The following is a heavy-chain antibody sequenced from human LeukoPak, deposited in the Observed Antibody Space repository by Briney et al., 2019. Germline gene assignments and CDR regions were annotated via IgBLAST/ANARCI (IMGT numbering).Heavy chain of an antibody. J-gene: IGHJ4*02. V-gene: IGHV5-51*01. CDR3: ARARAGLFDY. D-gene: IGHD6-13*01. CDR1: GYSFTNYW. CDR2: IYPGDSDT. Sequence: LGESLKISCKGSGYSFTNYWIGWVRQMPGKGLEWMGIIYPGDSDTRYGPSFQGQVTISADKSISTAYLQWSSLKASDTAMYYCARARAGLFDYWGQGTLVAVSS.